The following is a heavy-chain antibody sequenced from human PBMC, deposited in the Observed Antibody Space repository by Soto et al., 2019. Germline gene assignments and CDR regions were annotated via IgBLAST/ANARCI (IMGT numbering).Heavy chain of an antibody. J-gene: IGHJ5*02. CDR1: GGSISSGGYY. D-gene: IGHD1-1*01. CDR2: IYYSGGT. CDR3: ARHKLEIFKEPNGFDP. Sequence: SETLSLTCTVSGGSISSGGYYWSWIRQHPGKGLEWIGYIYYSGGTYYNPSLKSRVTISVDTSKNQFSLKLSSVTAADTAVYYCARHKLEIFKEPNGFDPWGQRTLVTAPQ. V-gene: IGHV4-31*03.